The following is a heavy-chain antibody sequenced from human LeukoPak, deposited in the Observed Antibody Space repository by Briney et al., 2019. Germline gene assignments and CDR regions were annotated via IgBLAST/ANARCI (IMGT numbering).Heavy chain of an antibody. J-gene: IGHJ4*02. V-gene: IGHV1-18*01. CDR3: ARDCSSTSCYLHY. CDR2: VGAYNGNT. CDR1: GYTFTSYG. D-gene: IGHD2-2*01. Sequence: GASVKVSCKASGYTFTSYGISWVRQAPGQGLEWMGWVGAYNGNTNYAQKLQDRVTMTTDTSTSTAYMELRSLRSDDTAVYYCARDCSSTSCYLHYWGQGTLVTVSS.